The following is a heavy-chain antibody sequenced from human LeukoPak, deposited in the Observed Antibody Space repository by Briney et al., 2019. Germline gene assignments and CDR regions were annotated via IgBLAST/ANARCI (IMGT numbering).Heavy chain of an antibody. Sequence: PSHTLSLTCTVSGGSISSGDYYWSWLRQPPGKGLEWIGYIYYSDTTYYNPSLKSRVTISIDTSKNQFSLKLSSVTAADTAVYYCARDLFSYTTLWYFDYWGQGALVTVSS. D-gene: IGHD2-15*01. CDR2: IYYSDTT. V-gene: IGHV4-30-4*01. CDR3: ARDLFSYTTLWYFDY. CDR1: GGSISSGDYY. J-gene: IGHJ4*02.